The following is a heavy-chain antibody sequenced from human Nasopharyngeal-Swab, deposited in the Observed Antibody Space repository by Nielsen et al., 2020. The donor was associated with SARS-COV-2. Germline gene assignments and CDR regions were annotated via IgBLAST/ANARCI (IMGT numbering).Heavy chain of an antibody. J-gene: IGHJ6*03. CDR1: GYSFTSYW. D-gene: IGHD6-19*01. CDR3: ARQGAVAGYYYYYMDV. CDR2: IYPGDSDT. Sequence: GGSLRLSCKGSGYSFTSYWIGWVRQMPGKGLEWMGIIYPGDSDTRYSPSFQGQVTISADKSISTAYLQWSNLKASDTAMYYCARQGAVAGYYYYYMDVWGKGTTVTVSS. V-gene: IGHV5-51*01.